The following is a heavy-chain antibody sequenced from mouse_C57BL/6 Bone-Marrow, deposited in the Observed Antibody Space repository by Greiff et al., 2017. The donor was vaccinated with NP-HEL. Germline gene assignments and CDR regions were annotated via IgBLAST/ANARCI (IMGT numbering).Heavy chain of an antibody. V-gene: IGHV7-3*01. CDR1: GFTFTDYY. CDR2: IRNKANGYTT. Sequence: EVKVEESGGGLVQPGGSLSLSCAASGFTFTDYYMSWVRQPPGKALEWLGFIRNKANGYTTEYSASVKGRFTISRDNSQSILYLQMNALRAEDSATYYCARYDGNYEFAYWGQGTLVTVSA. CDR3: ARYDGNYEFAY. J-gene: IGHJ3*01. D-gene: IGHD2-1*01.